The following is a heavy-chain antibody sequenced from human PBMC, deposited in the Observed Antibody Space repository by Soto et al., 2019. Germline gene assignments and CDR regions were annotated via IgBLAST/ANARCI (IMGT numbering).Heavy chain of an antibody. CDR2: ISYDGNNQ. J-gene: IGHJ4*02. CDR1: RFTFSSYG. V-gene: IGHV3-30*18. D-gene: IGHD4-17*01. CDR3: AKDPTPLRLVYYFEY. Sequence: GGSLRLSCAASRFTFSSYGMHWVRQAPGKGLEWVAVISYDGNNQYYADSVKGRFTISRDNSNNTLYLQMNSLRPEDTAMYYCAKDPTPLRLVYYFEYWGQGILVTVSS.